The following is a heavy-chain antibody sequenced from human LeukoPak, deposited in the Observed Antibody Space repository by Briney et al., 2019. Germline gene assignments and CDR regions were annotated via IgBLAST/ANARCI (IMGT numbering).Heavy chain of an antibody. J-gene: IGHJ5*02. D-gene: IGHD2-2*01. CDR2: IYYSGST. V-gene: IGHV4-59*08. CDR3: ARTLVVPINWFDP. CDR1: GGSISSYY. Sequence: PSETLSLTCTVSGGSISSYYWSWIRQPPGKGLEWIGYIYYSGSTNYNPSLKSRVTISVDTSKNQFSLKLSSVTAADTAVYYCARTLVVPINWFDPWGQGTLVTVSS.